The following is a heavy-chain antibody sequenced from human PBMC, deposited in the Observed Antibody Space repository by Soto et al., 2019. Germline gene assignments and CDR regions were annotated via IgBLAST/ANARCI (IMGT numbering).Heavy chain of an antibody. J-gene: IGHJ5*02. CDR1: GYSVTSYW. Sequence: GESLKIACKGAGYSVTSYWIGWVRQMPGKGLEWMGIIYPGDSDTRYSPSFQGQVTISADKSISTAYLQWSSLKASDTAMYYCARRRLENKLNWFDPWGQGTLVTVSS. CDR2: IYPGDSDT. V-gene: IGHV5-51*01. D-gene: IGHD1-1*01. CDR3: ARRRLENKLNWFDP.